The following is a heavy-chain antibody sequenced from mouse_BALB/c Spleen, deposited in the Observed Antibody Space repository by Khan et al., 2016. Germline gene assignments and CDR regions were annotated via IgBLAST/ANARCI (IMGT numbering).Heavy chain of an antibody. Sequence: EVELVESGGGLVKPGGSLKLSCAASGFTFSNYAMSWVRQTPEKRLEWVASIDSGGRTYYPDSVQGRFTISRDNAGNILYLQMNSLRSEDTAMYYCARVIITGEIYWYFDVWGAGTTVTVSS. J-gene: IGHJ1*01. D-gene: IGHD1-1*01. CDR1: GFTFSNYA. V-gene: IGHV5-6-5*01. CDR2: IDSGGRT. CDR3: ARVIITGEIYWYFDV.